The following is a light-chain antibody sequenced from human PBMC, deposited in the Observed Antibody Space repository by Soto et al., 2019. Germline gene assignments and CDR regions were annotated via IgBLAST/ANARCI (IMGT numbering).Light chain of an antibody. Sequence: SYELTQPPSVSVAPGKTARITCGGNNIGSKSVHWYQQKPGQAPVLVIYYDSDRPSGIPERFSGSNSGNTATLTISRVEAGDEADYYCQVWDGSSDRYVFGTGTKLTVL. V-gene: IGLV3-21*04. CDR2: YDS. J-gene: IGLJ1*01. CDR1: NIGSKS. CDR3: QVWDGSSDRYV.